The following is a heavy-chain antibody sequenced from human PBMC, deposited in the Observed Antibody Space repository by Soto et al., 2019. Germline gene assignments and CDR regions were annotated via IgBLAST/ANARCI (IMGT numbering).Heavy chain of an antibody. Sequence: SVKVSCKASGYTFTSYAMHWVRQAPGQRLEWMGWINAGNGNTKYSQKFQGRVTITRDTSASTAYMELSSLRSEDTAVYYCARDAREYSSSWQNWFDPWGQGTLVTVSS. V-gene: IGHV1-3*01. CDR1: GYTFTSYA. CDR2: INAGNGNT. CDR3: ARDAREYSSSWQNWFDP. D-gene: IGHD6-13*01. J-gene: IGHJ5*02.